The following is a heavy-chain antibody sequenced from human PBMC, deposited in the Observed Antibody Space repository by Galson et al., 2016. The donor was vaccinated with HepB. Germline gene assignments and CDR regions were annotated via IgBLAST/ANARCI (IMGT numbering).Heavy chain of an antibody. CDR1: GFAFRTYS. D-gene: IGHD3-10*01. CDR3: ARGSGSGSSRSRFYFYMDM. Sequence: LRLSCAASGFAFRTYSMNWVRQTPGKGLEWVASITGADYYTYYADSIKDRFTISRDNPRNLPHLQMNSLRVDDSVIYYCARGSGSGSSRSRFYFYMDMWGKGTTVTVSS. V-gene: IGHV3-21*01. J-gene: IGHJ6*03. CDR2: ITGADYYT.